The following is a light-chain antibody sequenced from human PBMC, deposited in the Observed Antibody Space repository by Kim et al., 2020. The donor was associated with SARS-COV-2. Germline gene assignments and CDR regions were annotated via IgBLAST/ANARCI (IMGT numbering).Light chain of an antibody. CDR2: HDT. J-gene: IGLJ2*01. CDR3: QAWDSNTAV. V-gene: IGLV3-1*01. CDR1: KLGDKY. Sequence: SYELTQPPSVSVSPGQTASISCSGDKLGDKYACWYQQRSGQSPVLVIYHDTKRPSGIPERFSGSNSGNTATLTISGTQAMDEADYYCQAWDSNTAVFGGGTQLTVL.